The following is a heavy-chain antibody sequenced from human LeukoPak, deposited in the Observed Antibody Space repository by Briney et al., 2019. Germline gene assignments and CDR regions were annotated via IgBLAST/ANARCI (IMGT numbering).Heavy chain of an antibody. Sequence: PGGSLRLSCAASGFTFSISWMHWVRQAPGKGLAWVSHINSDASRTDYADSVRGRFTISRDNAKNTLYLQMNSLRAEDTAVYYCARGSPYSSGWYGSHFDYWGQGTLVTVSS. V-gene: IGHV3-74*01. D-gene: IGHD6-19*01. J-gene: IGHJ4*02. CDR2: INSDASRT. CDR1: GFTFSISW. CDR3: ARGSPYSSGWYGSHFDY.